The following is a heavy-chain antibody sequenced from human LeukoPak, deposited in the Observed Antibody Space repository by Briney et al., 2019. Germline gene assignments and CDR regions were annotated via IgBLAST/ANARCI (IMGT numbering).Heavy chain of an antibody. D-gene: IGHD3-10*01. V-gene: IGHV4-34*01. CDR3: ARAVGSGSFQTYYYYMDV. Sequence: PSETLSLTCAVYGGSFSGYYWSWIRQPPGKGLEWIGEINHSGSTNYNPSLKSRVTISVDTSKNQFSLKLSSVTAADTAVYYCARAVGSGSFQTYYYYMDVWGKGTTVTISS. J-gene: IGHJ6*03. CDR2: INHSGST. CDR1: GGSFSGYY.